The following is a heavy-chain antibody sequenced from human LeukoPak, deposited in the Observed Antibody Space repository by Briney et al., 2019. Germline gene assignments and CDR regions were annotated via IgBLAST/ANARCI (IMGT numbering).Heavy chain of an antibody. Sequence: PGGSLRLSCAASGFTFSSYAMSWVRQAPGKGLEWVSAISGSGGSTYYADSVKGRFTISRDNSKNTLYLQMNSLRAEDTAVYYCARLPRGLFDAFDIWAQGTMVTVSS. J-gene: IGHJ3*02. CDR2: ISGSGGST. V-gene: IGHV3-23*01. D-gene: IGHD3-10*01. CDR1: GFTFSSYA. CDR3: ARLPRGLFDAFDI.